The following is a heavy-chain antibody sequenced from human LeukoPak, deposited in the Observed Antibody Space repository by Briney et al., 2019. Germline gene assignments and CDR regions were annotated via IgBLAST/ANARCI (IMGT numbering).Heavy chain of an antibody. D-gene: IGHD4-17*01. V-gene: IGHV3-48*03. J-gene: IGHJ4*02. CDR3: ARDSYYGRTQDY. CDR2: ICTSGGTI. Sequence: PGGSLRLSPAASVFLFSSYEMNWVRQAPGKRLEWVSYICTSGGTIYYADSVKGRFTISRDNTNNSLYLQMNSLRAEDTGVYRCARDSYYGRTQDYWGEGTLVTVSS. CDR1: VFLFSSYE.